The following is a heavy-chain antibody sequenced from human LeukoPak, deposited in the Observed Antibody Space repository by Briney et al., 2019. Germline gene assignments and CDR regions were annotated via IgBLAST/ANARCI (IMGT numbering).Heavy chain of an antibody. D-gene: IGHD3-10*01. CDR1: GFDFSSAT. CDR3: ARQGGSGLFDF. J-gene: IGHJ4*02. CDR2: IRPADSDT. Sequence: GESLKISCKGSGFDFSSATIGWVRQMPGKGLEWMTIIRPADSDTRYSSSFRGQVTISADKSISTAYLQWSSLKASDTAMYYCARQGGSGLFDFWGQGTLVTVSS. V-gene: IGHV5-51*01.